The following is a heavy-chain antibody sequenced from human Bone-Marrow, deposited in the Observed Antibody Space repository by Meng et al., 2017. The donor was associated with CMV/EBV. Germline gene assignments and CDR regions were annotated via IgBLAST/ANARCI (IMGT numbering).Heavy chain of an antibody. D-gene: IGHD2/OR15-2a*01. V-gene: IGHV1-69*10. CDR1: GGTFSSYA. J-gene: IGHJ3*02. Sequence: SVKVSCKASGGTFSSYAISWVRQAPGQGLEWMGGIIPILGIANYAQKFQGRVTITADKSTSTAYMELSSLRSEDTAVYYCARDLDRTFESAFDIWGQRTMVTVSS. CDR3: ARDLDRTFESAFDI. CDR2: IIPILGIA.